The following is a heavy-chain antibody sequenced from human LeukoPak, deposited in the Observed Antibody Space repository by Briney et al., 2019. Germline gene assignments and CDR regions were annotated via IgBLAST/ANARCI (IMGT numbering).Heavy chain of an antibody. V-gene: IGHV4-30-2*01. CDR1: GGSISSGGYS. CDR2: IYHSGST. CDR3: ARFYGDYENWFAP. D-gene: IGHD4-17*01. J-gene: IGHJ5*02. Sequence: PSEALSLTCAVSGGSISSGGYSWSWIRQPPGKGLEWIGYIYHSGSTYYNPSLKSRVTISVDRSKNQFSLKLSSVTAADTAVYYCARFYGDYENWFAPWGPGTLVTVSS.